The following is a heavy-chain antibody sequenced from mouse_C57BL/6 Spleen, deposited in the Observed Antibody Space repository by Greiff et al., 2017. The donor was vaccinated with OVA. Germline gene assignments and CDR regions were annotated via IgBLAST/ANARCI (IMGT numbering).Heavy chain of an antibody. D-gene: IGHD1-1*01. J-gene: IGHJ3*01. V-gene: IGHV1-18*01. CDR1: GYTFTDYN. CDR2: INPNNGGT. Sequence: EVKLQQSGPELVKPGASVKIPCKASGYTFTDYNMDWVKQSHGKSLEWIGDINPNNGGTIYNQKFKGKATLTVDKSSSTAYMELRSLTSEDTAVYYCAREGYYGSLAWFAYWGQGTLVTVSA. CDR3: AREGYYGSLAWFAY.